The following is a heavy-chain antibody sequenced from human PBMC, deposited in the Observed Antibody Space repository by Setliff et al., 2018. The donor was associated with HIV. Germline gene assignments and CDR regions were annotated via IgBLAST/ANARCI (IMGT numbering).Heavy chain of an antibody. CDR3: AKGAGFYGDYTFDY. CDR2: IYSTGST. J-gene: IGHJ4*02. Sequence: GSLRLSCSASGFTLSNYWMSWIRQSPGRELEWIGYIYSTGSTNYNPSLQSRVSISMDASKNKFSLKVTSVTSADTAVYYCAKGAGFYGDYTFDYWGQGHLVTVSS. D-gene: IGHD4-17*01. V-gene: IGHV4-59*03. CDR1: GFTLSNYW.